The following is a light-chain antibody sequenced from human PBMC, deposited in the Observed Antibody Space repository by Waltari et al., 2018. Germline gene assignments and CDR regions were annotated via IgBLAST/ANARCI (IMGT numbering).Light chain of an antibody. CDR2: SAS. J-gene: IGKJ1*01. CDR1: QIVSSY. V-gene: IGKV3-11*01. CDR3: QQRSNWPRT. Sequence: EIVLTQSPATLSLSPGERATLSCRASQIVSSYLAWYQQMPGQAPRLLIYSASNRATGIPARFSGSGSGTDFTLIISSLEPEYFAVYYCQQRSNWPRTFGQGTKVEIK.